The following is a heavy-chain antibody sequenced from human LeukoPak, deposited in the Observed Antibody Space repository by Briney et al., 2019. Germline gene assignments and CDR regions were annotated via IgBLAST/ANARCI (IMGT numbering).Heavy chain of an antibody. CDR3: ARDGYSYGYGDY. Sequence: GGSLRLSCAASGFTFSSYEMNWVRQAPGKGLEWVSYISSSGSTIYYADSVKGRFTISRDNAKNSLYLQMNSLRAEDTAVYYCARDGYSYGYGDYWGQGTMVTVSS. D-gene: IGHD5-18*01. V-gene: IGHV3-48*03. CDR2: ISSSGSTI. J-gene: IGHJ4*02. CDR1: GFTFSSYE.